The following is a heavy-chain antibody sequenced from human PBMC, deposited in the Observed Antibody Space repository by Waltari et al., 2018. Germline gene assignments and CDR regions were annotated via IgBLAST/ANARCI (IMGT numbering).Heavy chain of an antibody. CDR2: IIPIFGTA. J-gene: IGHJ4*02. Sequence: QVQLVQSGAEVKKPGSSVKVSCKASGGTFSSYAISWVRQAPGQGLEWMGGIIPIFGTANYAQEFQGRVTITADESTSTAYMGLSSLGSEDTAVYYCARSRHGDPLFDYWGQGTLVTVSS. CDR1: GGTFSSYA. D-gene: IGHD4-17*01. V-gene: IGHV1-69*01. CDR3: ARSRHGDPLFDY.